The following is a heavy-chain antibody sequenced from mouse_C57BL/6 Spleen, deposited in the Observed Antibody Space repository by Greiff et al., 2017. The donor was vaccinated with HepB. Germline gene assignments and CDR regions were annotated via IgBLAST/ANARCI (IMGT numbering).Heavy chain of an antibody. CDR1: GYAFSSSW. Sequence: QVQLQQSGPELVKPGASVKISCKASGYAFSSSWMNWVKQRPGKGLEWIGRIYPGDGDTNYNGKFKGKATLTADKSSSTAYMQLSSLTSEDSAVYFCARLAVGSYWYFDVWGTGTTVTVSS. D-gene: IGHD1-1*02. CDR3: ARLAVGSYWYFDV. V-gene: IGHV1-82*01. CDR2: IYPGDGDT. J-gene: IGHJ1*03.